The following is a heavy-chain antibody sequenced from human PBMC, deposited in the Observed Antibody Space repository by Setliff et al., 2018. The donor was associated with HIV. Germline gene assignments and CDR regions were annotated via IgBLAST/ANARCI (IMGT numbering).Heavy chain of an antibody. CDR2: INHSGST. D-gene: IGHD3-22*01. CDR3: ARLTTTYYYDSSAYYHPV. J-gene: IGHJ4*02. V-gene: IGHV4-34*01. CDR1: GGSSSGYY. Sequence: LSLTCAVYGGSSSGYYWSCIRQPPGKGLEWIGEINHSGSTNYNPSLKSRVTISVDTSKNQFSLKLSSVTAADTAVFYCARLTTTYYYDSSAYYHPVWGQGTLVTVSS.